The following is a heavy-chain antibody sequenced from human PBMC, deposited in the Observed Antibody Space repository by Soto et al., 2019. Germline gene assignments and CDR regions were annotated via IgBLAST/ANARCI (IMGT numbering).Heavy chain of an antibody. CDR1: GYTFTSYG. D-gene: IGHD2-2*01. Sequence: ASVKVSCKASGYTFTSYGISWVRQAPGQGLEWMGWNSAYNGNTNYAQKLQGRVTMTTDTSTSTAYMELRSLRSDDTAVYYCARKGYCISTSCSRGEYYYYGMDVWGQGTTVTVSS. CDR3: ARKGYCISTSCSRGEYYYYGMDV. J-gene: IGHJ6*02. V-gene: IGHV1-18*01. CDR2: NSAYNGNT.